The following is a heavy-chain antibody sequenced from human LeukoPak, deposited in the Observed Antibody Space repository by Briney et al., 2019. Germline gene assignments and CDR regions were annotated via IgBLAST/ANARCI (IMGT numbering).Heavy chain of an antibody. CDR1: GVSFSGNY. Sequence: SETLSLTCAVSGVSFSGNYWSWLRQPPGKGLEWIGETHSSGATKYNPSLRSRVTISVDTSRSQFTLNLNSVTAADTAVYFCAQHGNWCFDLWGRGTLVTVSS. V-gene: IGHV4-34*01. D-gene: IGHD6-13*01. CDR2: THSSGAT. J-gene: IGHJ2*01. CDR3: AQHGNWCFDL.